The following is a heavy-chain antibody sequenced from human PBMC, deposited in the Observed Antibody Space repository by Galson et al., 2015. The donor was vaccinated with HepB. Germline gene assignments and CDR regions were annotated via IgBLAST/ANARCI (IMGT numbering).Heavy chain of an antibody. J-gene: IGHJ4*02. CDR3: ARAAPYSTLFFDL. V-gene: IGHV3-7*03. CDR1: GFTFSNFW. CDR2: IKEDGSDK. Sequence: SLRLSCAASGFTFSNFWMTWVRQAPGKGLEWVANIKEDGSDKYYVDSLKGRFTISRDNAENSLFLQINSLRAEDTAVYYCARAAPYSTLFFDLWGQGSLVTVSS. D-gene: IGHD6-13*01.